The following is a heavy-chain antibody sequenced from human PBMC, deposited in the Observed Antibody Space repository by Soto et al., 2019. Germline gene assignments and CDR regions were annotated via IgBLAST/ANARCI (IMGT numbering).Heavy chain of an antibody. J-gene: IGHJ3*02. CDR3: ARERDYYGSGIYYTGVSHAVDI. CDR2: IYDSGRT. V-gene: IGHV4-59*01. CDR1: GGSISSYY. D-gene: IGHD3-10*01. Sequence: QVQLQESGPGLVKPSETMSPTCTVSGGSISSYYWSWIRQPPGKGLEWMGYIYDSGRTNYNPSLNSRVTISVDTPKNQLALQLSSVTAADTAVYYCARERDYYGSGIYYTGVSHAVDIWGQGTMVTVSS.